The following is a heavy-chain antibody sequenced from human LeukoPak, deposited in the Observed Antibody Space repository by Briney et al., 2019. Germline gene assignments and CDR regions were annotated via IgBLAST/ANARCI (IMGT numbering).Heavy chain of an antibody. CDR2: IYHSGST. D-gene: IGHD3-10*01. CDR1: GGSISSGGYS. CDR3: ARVLDYYGSGTYGFDY. V-gene: IGHV4-30-2*01. Sequence: PSQTLSLTCAVSGGSISSGGYSWSWIRQPPGKGLEWIGYIYHSGSTYYNPSLKSRVTISVDRSKNQFSLKLSSVTAADTAIYYCARVLDYYGSGTYGFDYGGQGTLVTVSS. J-gene: IGHJ4*02.